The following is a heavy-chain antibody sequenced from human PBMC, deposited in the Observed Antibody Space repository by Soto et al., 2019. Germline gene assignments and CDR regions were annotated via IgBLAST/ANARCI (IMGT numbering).Heavy chain of an antibody. CDR2: MFYSGPP. J-gene: IGHJ4*02. V-gene: IGHV4-59*01. D-gene: IGHD3-3*01. CDR3: ARGHYDFWSGYLL. Sequence: SETLSLTCSVSGGSISGYYWSWIRQAPGKCLEYIGHMFYSGPPNLSPSLKSRVAMSVDMSKNQFSLRLISVTAADTAVYYCARGHYDFWSGYLLWGQGTLVTVSS. CDR1: GGSISGYY.